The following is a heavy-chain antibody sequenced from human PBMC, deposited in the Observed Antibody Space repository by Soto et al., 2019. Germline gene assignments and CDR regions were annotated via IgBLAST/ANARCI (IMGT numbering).Heavy chain of an antibody. V-gene: IGHV4-31*03. CDR1: GGSISSGGYY. J-gene: IGHJ3*02. Sequence: PSETLSLTCTVSGGSISSGGYYWSWIRQHPGKGLGWIGYIYYSGSTYYNPSLKSRVTISVDTSKNQFSLKLSSVTAADTAVYYCARAPRDYGDAFDIWGQGTMVTVSS. CDR2: IYYSGST. D-gene: IGHD4-17*01. CDR3: ARAPRDYGDAFDI.